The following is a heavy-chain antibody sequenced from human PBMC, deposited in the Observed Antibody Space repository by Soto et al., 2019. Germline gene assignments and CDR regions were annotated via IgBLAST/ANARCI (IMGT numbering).Heavy chain of an antibody. Sequence: ASVKVSCKASGYTFTSYDINWVRQATGQGLEWMGWMNPNSGNTGYAQKFQGRVTMTRNTSISTAYMELSSLRSEDTAVDYCARGSEMGYRTYYYYYMDVWGKGTTVTVSS. D-gene: IGHD5-12*01. V-gene: IGHV1-8*01. CDR1: GYTFTSYD. CDR2: MNPNSGNT. CDR3: ARGSEMGYRTYYYYYMDV. J-gene: IGHJ6*03.